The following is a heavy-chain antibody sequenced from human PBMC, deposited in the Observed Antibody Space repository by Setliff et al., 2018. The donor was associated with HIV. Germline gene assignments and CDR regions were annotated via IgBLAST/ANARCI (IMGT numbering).Heavy chain of an antibody. D-gene: IGHD5-18*01. CDR1: GGSISPYY. Sequence: SETLSLTCTVFGGSISPYYWSWIRQPPGKGLEWIGYIYTTGSTNYNPSLKSRVTISVDTSKNQFSLKLSSVTAADTAVYYCAGGYIQLWSNIYYYGMDVWGQGTTVTVSS. CDR3: AGGYIQLWSNIYYYGMDV. CDR2: IYTTGST. V-gene: IGHV4-4*09. J-gene: IGHJ6*02.